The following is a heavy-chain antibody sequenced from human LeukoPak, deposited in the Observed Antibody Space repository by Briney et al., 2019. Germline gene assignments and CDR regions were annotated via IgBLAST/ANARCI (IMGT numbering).Heavy chain of an antibody. V-gene: IGHV3-49*03. CDR3: TRAGRYCSGGSCYSFY. Sequence: PGRSLRLSCTASGLTFGDYAMSWFRQAPGEGLEWVGFIRSKAHGGTTEYAASVKGRFTISRDDSKSIAYLQMDSLKTEDTAVYYCTRAGRYCSGGSCYSFYWGQGTLVTVSS. CDR2: IRSKAHGGTT. D-gene: IGHD2-15*01. J-gene: IGHJ4*02. CDR1: GLTFGDYA.